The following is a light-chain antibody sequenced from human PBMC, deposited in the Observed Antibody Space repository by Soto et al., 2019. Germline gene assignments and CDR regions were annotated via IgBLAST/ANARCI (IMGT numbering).Light chain of an antibody. CDR1: QSISSW. J-gene: IGKJ4*01. CDR2: DTF. Sequence: DIHLTQSRSSLSASVGDRVSITCRASQSISSWLAWYQQKPGKAPKLLMFDTFSLESGVPSRFSGSRSGTEFTLTISSLQPDDYATYYCQQYNSYSPLTFGGGTKVDTK. V-gene: IGKV1-5*01. CDR3: QQYNSYSPLT.